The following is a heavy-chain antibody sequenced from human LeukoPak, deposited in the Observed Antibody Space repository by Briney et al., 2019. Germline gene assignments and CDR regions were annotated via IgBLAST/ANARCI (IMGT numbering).Heavy chain of an antibody. V-gene: IGHV4-59*13. CDR2: IYYSGST. Sequence: SETLSLTCTVSGGSISSCYCSWILQPPGEGLEWIRYIYYSGSTNYNPSLKSRVTISVDTSKNQFSLKLSSVTAADTALYYCARQDYDSSGYYSLNYFDYWGQGTLVTVSS. CDR1: GGSISSCY. D-gene: IGHD3-22*01. J-gene: IGHJ4*02. CDR3: ARQDYDSSGYYSLNYFDY.